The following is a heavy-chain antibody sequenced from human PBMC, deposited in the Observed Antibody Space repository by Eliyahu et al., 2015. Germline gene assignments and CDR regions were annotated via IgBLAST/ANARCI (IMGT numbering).Heavy chain of an antibody. V-gene: IGHV2-5*01. CDR3: AHRRFPGGYPHLGYFDS. CDR1: GFSLXTSGVG. CDR2: IYWNDDK. Sequence: QITLKESGPTLVKPTQTLTLTCLFSGFSLXTSGVGVGCIRQPPGKALEWLTVIYWNDDKXYSPSLKTRLTITRDTSRNQVVLRMTNMDPVDTATYYCAHRRFPGGYPHLGYFDSWGQGTLVTVSS. D-gene: IGHD5-18*01. J-gene: IGHJ4*02.